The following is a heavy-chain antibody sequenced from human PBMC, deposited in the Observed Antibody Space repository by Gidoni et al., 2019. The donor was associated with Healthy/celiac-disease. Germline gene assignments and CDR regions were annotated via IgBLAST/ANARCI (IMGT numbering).Heavy chain of an antibody. CDR3: ARGRDYGSGSYYLYSPTGWFDP. CDR1: GRSFRGYY. Sequence: QLHLQQWGAGLLKPSDTLSLTSAVYGRSFRGYYWSCIRQPPGKGLEWSGEINHSGSTHYNPSLKGRVTISVDTAKNQFSLKLSSVTAADTAVYYCARGRDYGSGSYYLYSPTGWFDPWGQGTLVTVSS. V-gene: IGHV4-34*01. D-gene: IGHD3-10*01. J-gene: IGHJ5*02. CDR2: INHSGST.